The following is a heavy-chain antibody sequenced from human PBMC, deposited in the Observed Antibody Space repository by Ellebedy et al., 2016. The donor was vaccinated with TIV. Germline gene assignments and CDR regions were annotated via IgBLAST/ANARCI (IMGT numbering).Heavy chain of an antibody. CDR1: GVTFSMYS. CDR3: ARDLGGYFPRRVVDM. Sequence: GESLKISCAASGVTFSMYSLHWVRQAPGKGLEWLSLISYDGSNQYYADSVRDRFTISRDNSKNTLFLQMNSLRAEDTAVYYCARDLGGYFPRRVVDMWGQGTMVTVSS. V-gene: IGHV3-30-3*01. D-gene: IGHD5-18*01. J-gene: IGHJ3*02. CDR2: ISYDGSNQ.